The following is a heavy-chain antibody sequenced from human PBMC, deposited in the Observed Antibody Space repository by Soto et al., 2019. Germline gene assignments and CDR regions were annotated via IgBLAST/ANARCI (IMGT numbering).Heavy chain of an antibody. CDR3: AVGTTGGDYVRAWFDP. D-gene: IGHD4-17*01. J-gene: IGHJ5*02. V-gene: IGHV4-34*01. Sequence: QVQLQQWGAGLLKPSETLSLTCAVYGGSFSGYYWSWIRQPPGKGLEWIGEINHSGSTNYNPSLKSRVTISVDTSKNQSSLKLSSVPAADTAVYYCAVGTTGGDYVRAWFDPWGQGTLVTVSS. CDR2: INHSGST. CDR1: GGSFSGYY.